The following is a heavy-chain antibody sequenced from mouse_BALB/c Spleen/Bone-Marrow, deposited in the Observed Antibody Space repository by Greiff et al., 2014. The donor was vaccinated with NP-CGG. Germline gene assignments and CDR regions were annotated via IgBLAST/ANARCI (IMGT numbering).Heavy chain of an antibody. V-gene: IGHV1-4*01. D-gene: IGHD1-1*01. Sequence: QVQLQQSGAELVRPGASVKMSCKASGYTFTSFTIHWVKQRPGQGLEWIGYINPSSGYTNYNQNFKDKATMTADKSASTAYMQLTSLTSEDSAVYYCAKRDYDPFYALDYWGQGTSVTVSS. J-gene: IGHJ4*01. CDR3: AKRDYDPFYALDY. CDR2: INPSSGYT. CDR1: GYTFTSFT.